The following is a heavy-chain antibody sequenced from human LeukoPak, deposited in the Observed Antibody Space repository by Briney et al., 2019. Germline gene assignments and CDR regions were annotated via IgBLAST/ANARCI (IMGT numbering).Heavy chain of an antibody. CDR2: IYYSGST. CDR1: GEFFGGSY. D-gene: IGHD3-10*01. CDR3: ARVRPGGYFDY. J-gene: IGHJ4*02. Sequence: SETLSLTCTVHGEFFGGSYWNWIRQSPGKGLEWIGSIYYSGSTYYNPSLKSRVTISVDTSKNQFSLKLSSVTAADTAVYYCARVRPGGYFDYWGQGTLVTVSS. V-gene: IGHV4-34*01.